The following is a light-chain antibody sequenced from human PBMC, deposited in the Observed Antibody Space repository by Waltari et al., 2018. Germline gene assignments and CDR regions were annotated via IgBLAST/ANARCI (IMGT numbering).Light chain of an antibody. Sequence: QSPLTQPASVSGSPGQSITISCTGTSSDVGTSNYVFWYQHHPDKAPKLMIYEVSYRPSGVSSRFSGSKSGNTASLTISGLQAEDEADYYCSLYISSSTYWVFGGGTKLTVL. CDR2: EVS. V-gene: IGLV2-14*01. J-gene: IGLJ3*02. CDR3: SLYISSSTYWV. CDR1: SSDVGTSNY.